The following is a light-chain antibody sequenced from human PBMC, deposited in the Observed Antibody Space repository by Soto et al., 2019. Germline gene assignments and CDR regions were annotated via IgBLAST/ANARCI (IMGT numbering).Light chain of an antibody. CDR1: QTISSW. CDR2: KAP. Sequence: DIQMTQSPSTLSGSVGDRVTITCRASQTISSWLAWYQQKPGKAPKLLIYKAPTLKSGVPSRFSGSGSGTEFTLTISSLQPDDFATYYCQHYNSYSEAFGQGTKVDFK. J-gene: IGKJ1*01. CDR3: QHYNSYSEA. V-gene: IGKV1-5*03.